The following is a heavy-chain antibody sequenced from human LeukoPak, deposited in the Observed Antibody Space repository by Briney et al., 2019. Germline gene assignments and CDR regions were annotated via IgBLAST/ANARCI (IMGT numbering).Heavy chain of an antibody. Sequence: QPGGSLRLSCAASGFTFSTYWMSWVRHAPGKGLEWLANIKQDGSEKYYMDSVKGRLTISRDNAKNSLYLQMNSLRAEDTAMYYCARDAYFALWGRGTLVTVSS. D-gene: IGHD2-21*01. CDR2: IKQDGSEK. V-gene: IGHV3-7*04. J-gene: IGHJ2*01. CDR3: ARDAYFAL. CDR1: GFTFSTYW.